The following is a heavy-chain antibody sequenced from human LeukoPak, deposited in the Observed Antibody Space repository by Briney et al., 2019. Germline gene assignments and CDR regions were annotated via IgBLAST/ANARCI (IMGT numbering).Heavy chain of an antibody. CDR1: GGSISSNY. D-gene: IGHD6-13*01. Sequence: SETLSLTCTVSGGSISSNYWTWIRQPPAKSLEWIGYIHYSGSTNHNPSLKSRVTISIDTSKNQLSLKLSSVTAADTAVYYCARVSRSSWSFDFWGQGTLVTVSS. CDR3: ARVSRSSWSFDF. J-gene: IGHJ4*02. V-gene: IGHV4-59*01. CDR2: IHYSGST.